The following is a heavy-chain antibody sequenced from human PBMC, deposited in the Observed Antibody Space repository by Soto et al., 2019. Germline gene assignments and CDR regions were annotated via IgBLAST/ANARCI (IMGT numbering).Heavy chain of an antibody. CDR2: INQDGSEK. CDR3: ARDGSTSWYSYDYHGMDV. J-gene: IGHJ6*02. D-gene: IGHD5-18*01. CDR1: GFTFRTYW. Sequence: EVQLVESVGGWVQPGGSLRLSCGASGFTFRTYWLSWVRQVPGKGLEWVANINQDGSEKNYVDSVKGRFTISRDNAKNSLHLQMSSLRAEDTALYYCARDGSTSWYSYDYHGMDVWGQGTTVTVSS. V-gene: IGHV3-7*05.